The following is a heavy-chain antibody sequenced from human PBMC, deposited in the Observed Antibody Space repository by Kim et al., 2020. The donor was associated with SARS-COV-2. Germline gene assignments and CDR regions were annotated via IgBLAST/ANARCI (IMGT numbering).Heavy chain of an antibody. CDR2: IYHSGST. CDR1: GGSISSSNW. D-gene: IGHD3-3*01. J-gene: IGHJ6*02. V-gene: IGHV4-4*02. CDR3: ARDRPPFWSGYPSYYYYGMDV. Sequence: SETLSLTCAVSGGSISSSNWWSWVRQPPGKGLEWIGEIYHSGSTNYNPSLKSRVTISVDKSKNQFSLKLSSVTAADTAVYYCARDRPPFWSGYPSYYYYGMDVWGQGTTVTVSS.